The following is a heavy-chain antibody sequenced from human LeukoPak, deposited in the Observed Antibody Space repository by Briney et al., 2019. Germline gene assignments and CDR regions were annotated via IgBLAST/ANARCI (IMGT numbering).Heavy chain of an antibody. V-gene: IGHV4-59*01. Sequence: SETLSLTCTVSGGSISSYYWSWIRQPPGKGLEWIGYIYYSGSTNYNPSLKSRVTISVDTSKNQFSLKLSSVTAADTAVYYCAGEWRAGVWGSYRDYYFDYWGQGTPVTVSS. D-gene: IGHD3-16*02. CDR2: IYYSGST. J-gene: IGHJ4*02. CDR3: AGEWRAGVWGSYRDYYFDY. CDR1: GGSISSYY.